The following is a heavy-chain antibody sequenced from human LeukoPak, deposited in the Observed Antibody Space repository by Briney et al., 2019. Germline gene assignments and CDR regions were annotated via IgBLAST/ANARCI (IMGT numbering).Heavy chain of an antibody. J-gene: IGHJ4*02. D-gene: IGHD5-18*01. V-gene: IGHV3-66*01. Sequence: PGGSLRLSCAASGFTVSNNFMSWVRQAPGKGLEWISSLYAGGGTPYADSVKGRFTISRDNSKNTLYLQMNRLRAEDTAFYFCASDLVRGYTYGAPGGYWGQGTLVTVS. CDR2: LYAGGGT. CDR1: GFTVSNNF. CDR3: ASDLVRGYTYGAPGGY.